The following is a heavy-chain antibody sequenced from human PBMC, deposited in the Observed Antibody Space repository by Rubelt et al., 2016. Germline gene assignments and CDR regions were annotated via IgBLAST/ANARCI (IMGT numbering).Heavy chain of an antibody. CDR2: SGGST. D-gene: IGHD3-22*01. J-gene: IGHJ4*02. V-gene: IGHV3-66*01. CDR3: ARGPHYYDSSGSFGYFDY. Sequence: SGGSTYYADSVKGRFTISRDNSKSTLYLQMNSLRAEDTAVYYCARGPHYYDSSGSFGYFDYWGQGTLVTVSS.